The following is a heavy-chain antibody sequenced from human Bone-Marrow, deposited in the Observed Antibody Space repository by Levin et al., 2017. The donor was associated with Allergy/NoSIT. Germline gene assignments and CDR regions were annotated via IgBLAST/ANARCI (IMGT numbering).Heavy chain of an antibody. CDR3: ARGGSSGYNWFDP. J-gene: IGHJ5*02. CDR2: ISYDGSNK. CDR1: GFTFSDYI. V-gene: IGHV3-30-3*01. D-gene: IGHD6-13*01. Sequence: PGGSLRLSCAASGFTFSDYIMHWVRQAPGKGLEWVALISYDGSNKYYADSVKGRFTISRDNSKNTLYLQMNSLTPEDTAVYHCARGGSSGYNWFDPWGQGTLVTVSS.